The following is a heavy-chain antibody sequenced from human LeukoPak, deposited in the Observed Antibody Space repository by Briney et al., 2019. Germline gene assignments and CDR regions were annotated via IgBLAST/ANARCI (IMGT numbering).Heavy chain of an antibody. Sequence: XVKVSCKASGGTFSSYAISWVRQAPGQGLEWMGGIIPIFGTANYAQKFQGRVTITADESTSTAYMELSSLRSEDTAVYYCARSERDATVTTDYWGQGTLVTVSS. J-gene: IGHJ4*02. V-gene: IGHV1-69*01. CDR1: GGTFSSYA. D-gene: IGHD4-17*01. CDR3: ARSERDATVTTDY. CDR2: IIPIFGTA.